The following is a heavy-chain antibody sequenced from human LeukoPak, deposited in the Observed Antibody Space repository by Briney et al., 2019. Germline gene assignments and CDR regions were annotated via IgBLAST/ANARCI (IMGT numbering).Heavy chain of an antibody. D-gene: IGHD5-12*01. CDR1: GFTFSSYS. J-gene: IGHJ4*02. CDR2: ISSSSSYI. CDR3: AKDPSGYGLDY. Sequence: GGSLRLSCAASGFTFSSYSMNWARQAPGKGLEGVSSISSSSSYIYYADSVKGRFTISRDNSKNTLYLQMNSLRAEDTAVYYCAKDPSGYGLDYWGQGTLVTVSS. V-gene: IGHV3-21*01.